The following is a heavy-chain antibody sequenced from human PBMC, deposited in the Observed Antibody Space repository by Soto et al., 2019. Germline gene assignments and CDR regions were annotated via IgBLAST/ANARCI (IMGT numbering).Heavy chain of an antibody. CDR2: ISDDGDST. D-gene: IGHD6-13*01. J-gene: IGHJ6*02. CDR1: GYTFSNNA. CDR3: AKSLSAAVNYGMDV. Sequence: EVQLLESGGSLVQPGGSLRLSCGASGYTFSNNAMTWVRQPPGKGLEWVSSISDDGDSTYYADSVKGRFTISRDNSKNTLYLQMNSLGAEDTAVYYCAKSLSAAVNYGMDVWGQGTTVTVS. V-gene: IGHV3-23*01.